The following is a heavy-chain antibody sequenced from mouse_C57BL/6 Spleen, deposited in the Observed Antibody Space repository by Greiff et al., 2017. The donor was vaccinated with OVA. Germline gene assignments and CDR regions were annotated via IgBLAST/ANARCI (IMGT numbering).Heavy chain of an antibody. CDR3: AIATMITNYFDY. V-gene: IGHV1-74*01. CDR2: IHPSDSDT. Sequence: VQLQQPGAELVKPGASVKVSCKASGYTFTSYWMHWVKQRPGQGLEWIGRIHPSDSDTNYNQKFKGKATLTVDKSSSTAYLQISSLTSEDSAVYYCAIATMITNYFDYWGQGTTLTVSS. D-gene: IGHD2-4*01. J-gene: IGHJ2*01. CDR1: GYTFTSYW.